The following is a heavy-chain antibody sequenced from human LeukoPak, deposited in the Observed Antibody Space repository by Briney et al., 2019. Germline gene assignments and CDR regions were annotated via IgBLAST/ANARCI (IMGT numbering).Heavy chain of an antibody. CDR3: GRAFPPLRTSSAGDL. J-gene: IGHJ1*01. Sequence: GGSLRLSCSASAFSFSDYDMNWVRQAPGKGLEWVSAISGRSSHVYYGESVKGRFTISRDNAKNSLYLQLDSLGVEDTAVYYCGRAFPPLRTSSAGDLWGQGTLVTVSS. D-gene: IGHD3-16*01. CDR2: ISGRSSHV. CDR1: AFSFSDYD. V-gene: IGHV3-21*01.